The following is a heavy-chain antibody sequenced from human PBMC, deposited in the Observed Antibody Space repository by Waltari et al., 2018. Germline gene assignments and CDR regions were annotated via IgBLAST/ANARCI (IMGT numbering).Heavy chain of an antibody. V-gene: IGHV3-30*01. CDR2: ISYDGSNK. CDR1: GFTFSSYA. CDR3: AREDSSGWLYD. D-gene: IGHD6-19*01. J-gene: IGHJ4*02. Sequence: QVQLVESGGGVVQPGRSLRLSCAASGFTFSSYAMHWVRQAPGKGLGWVAVISYDGSNKYYADSVKGRFTISRDNSKNTLYLQMNSLRAEDTAVYYCAREDSSGWLYDWGQGTLVTVSS.